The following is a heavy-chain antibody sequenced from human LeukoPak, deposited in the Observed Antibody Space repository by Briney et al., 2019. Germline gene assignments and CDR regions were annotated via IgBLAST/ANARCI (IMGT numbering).Heavy chain of an antibody. CDR3: ARDPERYCSITSCRPNYFDF. CDR1: GFTFSSYN. CDR2: ISSSSSYI. V-gene: IGHV3-21*01. D-gene: IGHD2-2*01. Sequence: GGSLRLSCAASGFTFSSYNMNWVRQAPGKGLEWFSSISSSSSYIYYADSVKGRFTISRDNAKSSLYLQLNSLRAEDTAVYYCARDPERYCSITSCRPNYFDFWGQGTLVTVSS. J-gene: IGHJ4*02.